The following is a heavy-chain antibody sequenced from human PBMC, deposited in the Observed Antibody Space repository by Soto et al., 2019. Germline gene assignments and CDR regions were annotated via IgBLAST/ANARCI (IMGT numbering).Heavy chain of an antibody. CDR1: GGSISSYY. Sequence: PSETLSLTCTVSGGSISSYYWSWIRQPPGKGLEWIGYIYYSGSTNYNPSLKSRVTISVDTSKNQFSLKLSSVTAADTAVYYCARSRGGYFDYWGQGTLVTAPQ. CDR2: IYYSGST. D-gene: IGHD3-10*01. V-gene: IGHV4-59*01. J-gene: IGHJ4*02. CDR3: ARSRGGYFDY.